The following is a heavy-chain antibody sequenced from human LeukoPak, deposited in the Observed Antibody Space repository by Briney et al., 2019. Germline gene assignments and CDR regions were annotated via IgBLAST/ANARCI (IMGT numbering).Heavy chain of an antibody. CDR3: AKGHCTNGICWLD. CDR2: IYSAGSA. CDR1: GFTVSSTY. D-gene: IGHD2-8*01. J-gene: IGHJ4*02. V-gene: IGHV3-53*01. Sequence: GGSLRLSCAASGFTVSSTYMSWVRQAPGKGLEWVSIIYSAGSAYYADSVKGRFTISRDNSKNTLYLQMNSLRAEDTAVYYCAKGHCTNGICWLDWGQGTLVTVSS.